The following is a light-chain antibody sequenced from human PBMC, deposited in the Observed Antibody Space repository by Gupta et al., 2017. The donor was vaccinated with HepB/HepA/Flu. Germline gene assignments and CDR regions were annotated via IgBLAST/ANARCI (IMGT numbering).Light chain of an antibody. CDR2: WAS. CDR3: QQYDNTPWT. CDR1: QTGLYSYNNKNY. J-gene: IGKJ1*01. Sequence: DIVMTQSPDSLAVSLGETATINCKSSQTGLYSYNNKNYLGWYQQKPGQPPKLLIYWASSRECRVPDRFSGRGSETDFTLPISSLQAEDVAIYYCQQYDNTPWTFGQGTKVEIK. V-gene: IGKV4-1*01.